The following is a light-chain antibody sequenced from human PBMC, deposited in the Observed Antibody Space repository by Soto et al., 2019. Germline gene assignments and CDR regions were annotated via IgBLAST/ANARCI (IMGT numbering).Light chain of an antibody. J-gene: IGKJ1*01. CDR2: GAS. CDR3: QQYGSSPRT. Sequence: DIVLTQSPGTLSLSPGERATLSCRASQSVSSSYLAWYQQKPGQAPRLLIYGASSRATGITDRFSGSGSGKDFTLTISRLEPEDFSVYYCQQYGSSPRTFGQGTKVEIK. V-gene: IGKV3-20*01. CDR1: QSVSSSY.